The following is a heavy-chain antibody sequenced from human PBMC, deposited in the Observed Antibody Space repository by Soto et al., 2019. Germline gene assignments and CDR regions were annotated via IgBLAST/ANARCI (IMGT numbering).Heavy chain of an antibody. CDR2: ISGSGGST. J-gene: IGHJ6*02. CDR3: AKDLRIYYVFWSGYSPIYYYGMDV. V-gene: IGHV3-23*01. D-gene: IGHD3-3*01. CDR1: GFTFSSYA. Sequence: WSLRLSCAASGFTFSSYAMSWVRQAPGKGLEWVSAISGSGGSTYYADSVKGRFTISRDNSKNTLYLQMNSLRAEDTAVYYCAKDLRIYYVFWSGYSPIYYYGMDVWGQGTTVTVSS.